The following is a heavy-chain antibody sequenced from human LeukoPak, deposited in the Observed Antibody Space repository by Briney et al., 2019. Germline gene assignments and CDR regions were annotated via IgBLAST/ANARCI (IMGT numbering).Heavy chain of an antibody. D-gene: IGHD2/OR15-2a*01. J-gene: IGHJ4*02. Sequence: TGGSLRLSCAASGFSFSSDSMNWVRQAPGKGLERVSYISSSGSTVLYADSVKGRFTISRDNAKNSLYLQMNSLRDEDTAVYYCARRTSFHFDYWGQGTLVTVSS. CDR2: ISSSGSTV. CDR3: ARRTSFHFDY. CDR1: GFSFSSDS. V-gene: IGHV3-48*02.